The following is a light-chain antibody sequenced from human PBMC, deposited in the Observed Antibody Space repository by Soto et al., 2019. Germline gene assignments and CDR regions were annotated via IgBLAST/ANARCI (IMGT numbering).Light chain of an antibody. CDR1: QSVSSSY. CDR2: GAS. J-gene: IGKJ2*01. V-gene: IGKV3D-20*02. Sequence: EIVLTQSPGTLSLSPGERATLSCRASQSVSSSYLAWYQQKPGQAPRLLIYGASSRATGIPDRFSGSGSGTDFTLTISRLEPEDFAVYYCQQRSGWPLFGQGTKLEIK. CDR3: QQRSGWPL.